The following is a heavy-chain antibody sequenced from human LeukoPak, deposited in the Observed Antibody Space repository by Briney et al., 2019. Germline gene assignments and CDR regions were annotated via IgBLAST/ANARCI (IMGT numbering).Heavy chain of an antibody. Sequence: GGSLRLSCAASGFTFSSYWMHWVRQAPGKGLVWVSRINSDGSSTNYADSVKGRFTISRDNAKNTLYLQMNSLRAEDTAVYYCARDLYNSGRSGIREFDYWGQGTLSPSPQ. CDR1: GFTFSSYW. CDR2: INSDGSST. D-gene: IGHD5-12*01. V-gene: IGHV3-74*01. CDR3: ARDLYNSGRSGIREFDY. J-gene: IGHJ4*02.